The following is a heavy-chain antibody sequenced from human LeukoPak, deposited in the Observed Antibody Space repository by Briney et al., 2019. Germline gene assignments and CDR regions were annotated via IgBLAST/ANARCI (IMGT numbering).Heavy chain of an antibody. J-gene: IGHJ3*02. D-gene: IGHD1-26*01. V-gene: IGHV3-11*01. CDR2: ISSSGSTI. CDR1: GFTFSVYY. CDR3: AREGPLYSGDAFDI. Sequence: GGSLRLSCAASGFTFSVYYMSWIRQAPGKGLEWVSYISSSGSTIYYADSVKGRFTISRDNAKNSLYLQMNSLRAEDTAVYYCAREGPLYSGDAFDIWGQGTMVTVSS.